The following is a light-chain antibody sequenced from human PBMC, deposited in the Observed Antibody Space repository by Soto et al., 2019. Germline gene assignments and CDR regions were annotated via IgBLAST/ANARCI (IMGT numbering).Light chain of an antibody. V-gene: IGLV2-8*01. J-gene: IGLJ1*01. CDR2: EVN. Sequence: QSALTQPPSASGSPGQSVTISCTGTSSDVGSYKYVSWYQQHPGKAPKLMIFEVNKLPSGVPDRFSGYKFCNTASLTVSGLQAEDEADYYCSSYAGINNLGVFGTGTKLTVL. CDR1: SSDVGSYKY. CDR3: SSYAGINNLGV.